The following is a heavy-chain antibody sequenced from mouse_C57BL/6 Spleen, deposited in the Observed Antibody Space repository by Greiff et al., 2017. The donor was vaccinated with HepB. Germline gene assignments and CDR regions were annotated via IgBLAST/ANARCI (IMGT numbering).Heavy chain of an antibody. CDR1: GYTFTSYW. J-gene: IGHJ2*01. V-gene: IGHV1-64*01. D-gene: IGHD2-4*01. CDR3: ASTMITTDYFDY. CDR2: IHPNSGST. Sequence: VKLQQPGAELVKPGASVKLSCKASGYTFTSYWMHWVKQRPGQGLEWIGMIHPNSGSTNYNEKFKSKATLTVDKSSSTAYMQLSSLTSEDSAVYYCASTMITTDYFDYWGQGTTLTVSS.